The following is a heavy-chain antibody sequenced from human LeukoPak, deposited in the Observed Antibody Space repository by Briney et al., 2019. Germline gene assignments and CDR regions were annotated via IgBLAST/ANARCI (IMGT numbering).Heavy chain of an antibody. D-gene: IGHD6-13*01. CDR3: AKDHIAAAGIGLFDY. CDR1: GFTFSSYG. Sequence: PGGSLRLSCAASGFTFSSYGMHWVRQAPGKGLEWVAFIRYDGSNKYYADSVKGRFTISRDNSKNTLYLQMNSLRAEDTAVYYCAKDHIAAAGIGLFDYWGQGTLVTVSS. J-gene: IGHJ4*02. CDR2: IRYDGSNK. V-gene: IGHV3-30*02.